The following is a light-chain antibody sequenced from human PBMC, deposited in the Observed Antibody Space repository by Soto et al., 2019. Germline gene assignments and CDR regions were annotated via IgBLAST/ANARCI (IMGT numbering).Light chain of an antibody. CDR3: CSYAGTYSYV. CDR1: SSDVNDYKF. Sequence: SALTQPRSVSGSPGQSVTISCTGTSSDVNDYKFVSWYQQHPGKAPKLMIFDVSERPSGVPDRFSASKSGNTASLSISGLQAEDEADYYCCSYAGTYSYVFGSGTKVTVL. J-gene: IGLJ1*01. V-gene: IGLV2-11*01. CDR2: DVS.